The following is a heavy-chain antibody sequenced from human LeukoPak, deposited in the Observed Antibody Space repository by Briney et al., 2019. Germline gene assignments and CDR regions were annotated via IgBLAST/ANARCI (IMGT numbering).Heavy chain of an antibody. J-gene: IGHJ4*02. Sequence: SETLSLTCTVSGGSISSYHWSWIRQPPGKGLQWIGFIYSSGSTNYNPSLKSRVTISLDTSKNQFSLKLSSVTAADTAVYYCASPLGGFDNWGQGTLVTVSS. CDR2: IYSSGST. CDR1: GGSISSYH. CDR3: ASPLGGFDN. V-gene: IGHV4-59*08. D-gene: IGHD3-16*01.